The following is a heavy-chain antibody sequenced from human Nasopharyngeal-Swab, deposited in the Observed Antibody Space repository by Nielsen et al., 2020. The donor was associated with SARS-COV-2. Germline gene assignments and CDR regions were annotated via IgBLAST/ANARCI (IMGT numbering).Heavy chain of an antibody. CDR2: ISYDGSNK. V-gene: IGHV3-30*04. Sequence: GESLKISCAASGFTFSSYAMHWVHQAPGKGLEWVAVISYDGSNKYYADSVKGRFTISRDNSKNTLYLQMNSLRAEDSAVYYCARDRVGWSIDYWGQGTLVTVSS. CDR3: ARDRVGWSIDY. CDR1: GFTFSSYA. D-gene: IGHD2-15*01. J-gene: IGHJ4*02.